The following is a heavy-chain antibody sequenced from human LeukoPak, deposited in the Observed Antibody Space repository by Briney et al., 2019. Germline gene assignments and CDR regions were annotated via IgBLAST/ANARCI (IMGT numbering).Heavy chain of an antibody. J-gene: IGHJ4*02. D-gene: IGHD5-12*01. CDR1: GGSFSGYY. CDR2: IYTSGST. Sequence: SETLSLTCAVYGGSFSGYYWSWIRQPAGKGLEWIGRIYTSGSTNYNPSLKSRVTMSVDTSKNQFSLKLSSVTAADTAVYYCARVGISGSFDYWGQGTLVTVSS. V-gene: IGHV4-59*10. CDR3: ARVGISGSFDY.